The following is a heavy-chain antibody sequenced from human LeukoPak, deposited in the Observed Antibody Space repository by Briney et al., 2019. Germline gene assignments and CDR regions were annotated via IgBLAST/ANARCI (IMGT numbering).Heavy chain of an antibody. V-gene: IGHV4-39*01. J-gene: IGHJ4*02. CDR2: IYYNGNT. CDR1: GGIISSSSYY. CDR3: ARLPLWFGEIPPYYFDY. Sequence: SGTLSLTCTVSGGIISSSSYYWGWVRQPPGKGLEWIGSIYYNGNTYYKPSLKSRVTISIDTSKNQFSLELSSVTAVDTAMYYCARLPLWFGEIPPYYFDYWGQGTLVTVSS. D-gene: IGHD3-10*01.